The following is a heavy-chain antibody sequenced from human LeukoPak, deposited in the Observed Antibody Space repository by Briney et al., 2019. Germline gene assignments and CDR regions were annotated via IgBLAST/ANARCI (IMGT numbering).Heavy chain of an antibody. CDR2: INPNSGGT. J-gene: IGHJ4*02. CDR3: ARDAITRGIIDY. CDR1: GYTFTGYY. D-gene: IGHD3-10*01. Sequence: ASVKVSCKTSGYTFTGYYMHWVRQAPGQGLEWMGWINPNSGGTNYAQKFQGRVTMTRDTSISTAYMELSRLRSDDTAMYYCARDAITRGIIDYWGQGTLVTVSS. V-gene: IGHV1-2*02.